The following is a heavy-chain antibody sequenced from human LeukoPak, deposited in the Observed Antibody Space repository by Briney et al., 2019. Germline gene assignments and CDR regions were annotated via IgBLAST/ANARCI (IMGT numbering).Heavy chain of an antibody. CDR2: INPTSGDT. CDR1: GYTFTDYY. V-gene: IGHV1-2*06. CDR3: ARSSTTYYYFDF. D-gene: IGHD2-2*01. J-gene: IGHJ4*02. Sequence: ASVIVSCKASGYTFTDYYIHWVRQAPGQGLEWMGRINPTSGDTTSAQKFRGRVTMTRDTSINTAYMELSRLRSDDTAVFYCARSSTTYYYFDFWGQGALVTVSS.